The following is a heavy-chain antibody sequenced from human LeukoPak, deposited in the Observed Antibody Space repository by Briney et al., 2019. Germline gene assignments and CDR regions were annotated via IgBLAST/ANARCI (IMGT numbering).Heavy chain of an antibody. CDR2: ISYDGSNK. V-gene: IGHV3-30*04. CDR1: GFTFSNYA. CDR3: ARDRGFSGRSNFDY. J-gene: IGHJ4*02. D-gene: IGHD1-26*01. Sequence: GGSLRLSCAASGFTFSNYAMHWVRQAPGKGLEWVAVISYDGSNKYYADSVKGRFTISRDNSKNTLYLQMNSLRTEDTAVFYCARDRGFSGRSNFDYWGQGTLVTVSS.